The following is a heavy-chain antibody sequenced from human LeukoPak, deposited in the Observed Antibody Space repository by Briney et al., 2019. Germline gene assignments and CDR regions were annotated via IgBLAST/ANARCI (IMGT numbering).Heavy chain of an antibody. CDR3: ARALNPLTGTYYFDY. D-gene: IGHD4/OR15-4a*01. J-gene: IGHJ4*02. V-gene: IGHV1-2*02. CDR2: INPNSGGT. CDR1: GYTFTGYY. Sequence: ASVKVSCKASGYTFTGYYMHWVRQAPGQGLEWMGWINPNSGGTNYAQKFQGRVTMTRDTSISTAYMELSRLRSDDTAVYYCARALNPLTGTYYFDYWGQGTLVTVSS.